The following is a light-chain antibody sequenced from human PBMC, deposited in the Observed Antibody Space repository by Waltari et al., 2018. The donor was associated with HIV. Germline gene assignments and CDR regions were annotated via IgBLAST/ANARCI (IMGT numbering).Light chain of an antibody. Sequence: ETVMMQSPATLSVSPGERATLSCRASQSVNSNLAWYQQKPGQAPRLLIYGASTRATGIPARFSGTGSGTEFNLTISSLQSEDSAVYYCQQYGHWLMYTFGQGTKLEIK. J-gene: IGKJ2*01. CDR2: GAS. CDR1: QSVNSN. CDR3: QQYGHWLMYT. V-gene: IGKV3-15*01.